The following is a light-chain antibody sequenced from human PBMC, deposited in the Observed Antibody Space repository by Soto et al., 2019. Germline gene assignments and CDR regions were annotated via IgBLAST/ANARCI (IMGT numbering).Light chain of an antibody. CDR3: SSYTSSSTLGV. CDR2: EVS. V-gene: IGLV2-14*01. J-gene: IGLJ1*01. Sequence: QSALTQPASVSGYPGQSITISCTGTSSDVGGYNYVSWYQQHPGKAPKLMIYEVSNRPSGVSNRFSGSKSGNTASLTISGLQAEDEADYYCSSYTSSSTLGVFGTGTKLTVL. CDR1: SSDVGGYNY.